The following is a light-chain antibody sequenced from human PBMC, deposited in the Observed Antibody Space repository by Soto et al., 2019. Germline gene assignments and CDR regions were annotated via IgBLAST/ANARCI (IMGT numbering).Light chain of an antibody. V-gene: IGKV3-20*01. Sequence: EIVLTQSPGTLSLSPGERATLSCRASQSVSSSYLAWYQQKPGQAPRLLIYGASSRATGIPDRFSGSGSGTDFTLTISRLEPDDFAVYYCQQYGLSPAFGGGTKVEI. CDR3: QQYGLSPA. CDR1: QSVSSSY. CDR2: GAS. J-gene: IGKJ4*01.